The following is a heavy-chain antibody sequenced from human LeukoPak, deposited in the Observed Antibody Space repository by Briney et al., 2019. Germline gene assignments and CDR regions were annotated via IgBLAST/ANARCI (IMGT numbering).Heavy chain of an antibody. J-gene: IGHJ4*02. D-gene: IGHD3-22*01. CDR2: ISYDGSNK. Sequence: PGGSLRLSCAASGFTFSSYGMHWVRQAPGKGLEWVAVISYDGSNKYYADSVKGRFTISRDNSKNTLYLQMNSLRAEDTAVYYCARDRFHYDSSGYYSEDWGQGTLVTVSS. CDR1: GFTFSSYG. V-gene: IGHV3-30*03. CDR3: ARDRFHYDSSGYYSED.